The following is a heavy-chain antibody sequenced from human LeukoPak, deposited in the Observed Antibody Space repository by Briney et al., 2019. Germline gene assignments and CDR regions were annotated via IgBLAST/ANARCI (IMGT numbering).Heavy chain of an antibody. V-gene: IGHV1-46*01. CDR2: INHSGGST. Sequence: ASVTVSCTASGYTFTSYYMHWVRQAPGQGLEWMGIINHSGGSTSYAQKFQGRVTMTRDTSTSTVYMELSSLRSEDTAVYYCARGAPDIVVVVAADHFDYWGQGTLVTVSS. D-gene: IGHD2-15*01. J-gene: IGHJ4*02. CDR1: GYTFTSYY. CDR3: ARGAPDIVVVVAADHFDY.